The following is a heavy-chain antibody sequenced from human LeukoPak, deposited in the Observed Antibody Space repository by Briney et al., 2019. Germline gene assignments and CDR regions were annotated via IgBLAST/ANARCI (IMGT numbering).Heavy chain of an antibody. CDR2: ISYDVSNK. CDR3: AREPPGDRSGSFDY. J-gene: IGHJ4*02. Sequence: QAGGSLRLSCAASGFTFSTYSFHWVRQAPGKGLEWVAAISYDVSNKYYADSVKGRFTISRDNSRNTLYLQMNSLRVEDTAVYYCAREPPGDRSGSFDYWGQGTLVTVSS. D-gene: IGHD3-22*01. V-gene: IGHV3-30*04. CDR1: GFTFSTYS.